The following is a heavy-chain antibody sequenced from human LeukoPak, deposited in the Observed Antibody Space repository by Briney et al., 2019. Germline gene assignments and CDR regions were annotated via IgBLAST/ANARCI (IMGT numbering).Heavy chain of an antibody. V-gene: IGHV1-3*01. CDR1: GYTFTSYA. Sequence: ASVKVSCKASGYTFTSYAMHWVRQAPGQRLEWMGWINAGNGNTKYSQKFQGRVTITRDTTASTAYTELSSLRSEDTAVYYCARDQRYCSSTSCSYYGMDVWGQGTTVTVSS. J-gene: IGHJ6*02. CDR3: ARDQRYCSSTSCSYYGMDV. D-gene: IGHD2-2*01. CDR2: INAGNGNT.